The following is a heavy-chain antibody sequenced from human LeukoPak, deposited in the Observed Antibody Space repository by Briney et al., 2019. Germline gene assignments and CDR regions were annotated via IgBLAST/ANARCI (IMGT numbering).Heavy chain of an antibody. J-gene: IGHJ4*02. D-gene: IGHD3-9*01. CDR2: IYYSGST. CDR3: ARCLTYYDILTGYYKYYFDY. V-gene: IGHV4-59*01. CDR1: GGSISSYY. Sequence: PSETLSLTCTVSGGSISSYYWSWIRQPPGKGLEWIGYIYYSGSTNYNPSLKSRVTISVDTSKNQFSLKLSSVTAADTAVYYCARCLTYYDILTGYYKYYFDYWGQGTLVTVSS.